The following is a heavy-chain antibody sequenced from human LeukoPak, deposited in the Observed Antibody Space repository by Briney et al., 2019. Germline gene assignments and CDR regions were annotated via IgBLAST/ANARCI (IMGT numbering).Heavy chain of an antibody. V-gene: IGHV4-39*07. CDR1: GGSISSSSYY. Sequence: SETLSLTCTVSGGSISSSSYYWGWIRQPPGKGLEWIGSIYYSGSTYFNPSLESRVTISVDTSKNQFSLKLTSVTAADTAIYYCARDLSHFDGGGRSYYYALDYWSQGTLVSVSS. J-gene: IGHJ4*02. CDR3: ARDLSHFDGGGRSYYYALDY. D-gene: IGHD2-15*01. CDR2: IYYSGST.